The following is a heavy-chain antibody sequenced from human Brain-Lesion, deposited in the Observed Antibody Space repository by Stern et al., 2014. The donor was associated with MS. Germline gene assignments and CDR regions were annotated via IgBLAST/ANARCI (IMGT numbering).Heavy chain of an antibody. D-gene: IGHD2-8*02. J-gene: IGHJ4*02. V-gene: IGHV4-39*01. Sequence: QVQLQESGPGLVKPSETLSLTCAVSGDSISSYTHYWAWIRQPPGKGLEWIGSVYYRGATYYNPSLQSPGTISVDTSKNNFSLGLNSVTAADTAVYYCAKHACTGAACPFDLWGQGTLVTVSS. CDR2: VYYRGAT. CDR1: GDSISSYTHY. CDR3: AKHACTGAACPFDL.